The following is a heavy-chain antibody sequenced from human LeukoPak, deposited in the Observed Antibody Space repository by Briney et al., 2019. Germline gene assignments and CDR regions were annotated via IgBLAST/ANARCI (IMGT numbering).Heavy chain of an antibody. CDR3: AREGFPEAFDI. CDR1: GFTFSSYA. J-gene: IGHJ3*02. Sequence: GGSLRLSCAASGFTFSSYAMHWVRQAPGKGLEWVAVISYDGSNKYYADSVKGRFTISRDNSKNTLYLQMNSLRAEDTAVYYCAREGFPEAFDIWGQGTMVTVSS. V-gene: IGHV3-30-3*01. D-gene: IGHD2-15*01. CDR2: ISYDGSNK.